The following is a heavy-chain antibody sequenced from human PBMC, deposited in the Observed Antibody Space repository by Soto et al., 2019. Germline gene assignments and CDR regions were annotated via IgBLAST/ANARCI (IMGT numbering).Heavy chain of an antibody. CDR2: IIPIFAAP. CDR3: ASALCSSTSCVDV. V-gene: IGHV1-69*01. CDR1: GGTFSSFV. J-gene: IGHJ6*02. D-gene: IGHD2-2*01. Sequence: QVQLVQSGAEVKKPGSSVKVSCKASGGTFSSFVISWVRQAPGQGPEWMGGIIPIFAAPNYAQNFQGRVTSTADESTSTAYMELSSMRFDETAVYYCASALCSSTSCVDVWGQGTTVTVSS.